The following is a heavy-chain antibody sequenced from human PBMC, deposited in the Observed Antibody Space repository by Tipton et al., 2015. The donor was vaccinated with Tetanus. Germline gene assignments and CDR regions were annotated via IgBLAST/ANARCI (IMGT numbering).Heavy chain of an antibody. V-gene: IGHV3-74*01. CDR2: INGHGTNT. D-gene: IGHD5-24*01. CDR1: GFTFSTYW. Sequence: SLRLSCAAPGFTFSTYWMHWVRQAPGKGLMWVSRINGHGTNTAYADSVRGRFTISRDNSKNTLFLQMNSLRAEDTAVYYCARRTNSGHVYNPLDLWGQGTMVIVSS. J-gene: IGHJ3*01. CDR3: ARRTNSGHVYNPLDL.